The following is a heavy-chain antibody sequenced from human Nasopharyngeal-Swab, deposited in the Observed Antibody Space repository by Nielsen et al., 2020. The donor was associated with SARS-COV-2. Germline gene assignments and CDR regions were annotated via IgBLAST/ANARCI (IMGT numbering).Heavy chain of an antibody. CDR1: GFTFGDYA. Sequence: GESLKISCTASGFTFGDYAMSWFRQAPGKGLEWVGFIRSKAYGGTTEYAASVKGRFTISRDDSKSIAYLQMNSLKTEDTAVYYCTRGRVVPAAIDWFDPWGRGTLVTVSS. D-gene: IGHD2-2*01. CDR3: TRGRVVPAAIDWFDP. V-gene: IGHV3-49*03. J-gene: IGHJ5*02. CDR2: IRSKAYGGTT.